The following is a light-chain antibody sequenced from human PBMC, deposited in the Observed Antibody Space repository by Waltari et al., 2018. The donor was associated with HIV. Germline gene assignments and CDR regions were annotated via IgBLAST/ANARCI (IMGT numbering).Light chain of an antibody. Sequence: QSVLTQPPSASGTPGQRVTISCSGSSSNLGSNTVNWYQQLPGTAPKLLIYSNNQRPSGVPDRFSGSKSGTSASLAISGLQSEDEADYYCAAWDDSLSVHVVFGGGTRLTVL. J-gene: IGLJ2*01. CDR2: SNN. V-gene: IGLV1-44*01. CDR3: AAWDDSLSVHVV. CDR1: SSNLGSNT.